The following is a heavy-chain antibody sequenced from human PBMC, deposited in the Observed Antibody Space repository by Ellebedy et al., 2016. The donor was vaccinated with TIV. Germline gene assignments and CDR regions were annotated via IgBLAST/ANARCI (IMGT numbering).Heavy chain of an antibody. CDR1: GFTFSNYA. J-gene: IGHJ4*02. CDR3: AKGDDYGDY. Sequence: GESLKISCAASGFTFSNYAMSWVRRAPGKGLEWVSVISGSGGSTYYADSVKGRFTISRDNSKNTLYLQMNSLRAEDTAVYYCAKGDDYGDYWGQGTLVTVSS. CDR2: ISGSGGST. V-gene: IGHV3-23*01.